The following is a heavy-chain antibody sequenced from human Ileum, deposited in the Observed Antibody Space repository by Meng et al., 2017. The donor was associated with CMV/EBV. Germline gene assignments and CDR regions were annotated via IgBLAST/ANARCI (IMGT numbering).Heavy chain of an antibody. D-gene: IGHD6-19*01. Sequence: QLQLQGSGPGLVKPSQTLSLTCTVSGGSLGGGYYWNWIRQPAGKGLEWIGRIYTSGSTNYNPSLKSRFTISVDTSKNQFSLNLTSVTAADTAVYYCARDSAWLIDQWGQGTLVTVSS. V-gene: IGHV4-61*02. CDR2: IYTSGST. J-gene: IGHJ4*02. CDR3: ARDSAWLIDQ. CDR1: GGSLGGGYY.